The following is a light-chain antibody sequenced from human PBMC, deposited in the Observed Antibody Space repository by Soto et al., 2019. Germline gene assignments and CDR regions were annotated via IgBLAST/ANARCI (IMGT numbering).Light chain of an antibody. J-gene: IGKJ1*01. CDR1: QSVSND. V-gene: IGKV3-15*01. CDR2: GAS. CDR3: QQYNVWPRT. Sequence: EIVMTQSPGTLSVSPGERATLSCRASQSVSNDLAWIQQKPGQPPRLLIYGASTRATGIPARFTGSGFGTDFTLTISSLQPEDFAVYFCQQYNVWPRTFGQGTKV.